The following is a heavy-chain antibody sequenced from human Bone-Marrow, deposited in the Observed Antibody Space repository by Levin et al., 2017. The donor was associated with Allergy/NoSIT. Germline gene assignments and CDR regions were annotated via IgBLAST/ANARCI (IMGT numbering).Heavy chain of an antibody. V-gene: IGHV3-30*04. CDR3: ASVHKSGNNWFDP. CDR2: ISYDGSNK. Sequence: LSLTCAASGFTFSSYAMHWVRQAPGKGLEWVAVISYDGSNKYYADSVKGRFTISRDNSKNTLYLQMNSLRAEDTAVYYCASVHKSGNNWFDPWGQGTLVTVSS. J-gene: IGHJ5*02. D-gene: IGHD6-25*01. CDR1: GFTFSSYA.